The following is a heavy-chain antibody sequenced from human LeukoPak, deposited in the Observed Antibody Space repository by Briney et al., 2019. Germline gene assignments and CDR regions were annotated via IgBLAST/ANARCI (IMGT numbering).Heavy chain of an antibody. D-gene: IGHD2-15*01. CDR2: ISSSSSYI. V-gene: IGHV3-21*01. CDR1: GFTFSSYS. CDR3: ARGSDIVVVVAAGNY. Sequence: GGSLRLSCAASGFTFSSYSMNWVRQAPGKGLEWVSSISSSSSYIYYADSVKRRFTISRDNAKNSLYLQMNSLRAEDTAVYYCARGSDIVVVVAAGNYWGQGTLVTVSS. J-gene: IGHJ4*02.